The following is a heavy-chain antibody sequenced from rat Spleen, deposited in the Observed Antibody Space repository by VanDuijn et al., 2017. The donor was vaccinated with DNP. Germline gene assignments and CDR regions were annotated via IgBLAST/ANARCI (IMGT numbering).Heavy chain of an antibody. CDR3: ARSNYYSGVAVFDY. Sequence: QVQLKESGPDLVQPSQTLSLTCTVSGFSLTTFGVSWVRQPPGKGLEWIGAIGSGGNTDYSSGLKSRLNISRDTSKNQILLKMNGLQTEDTAMYFCARSNYYSGVAVFDYWGLGVMVTVSS. V-gene: IGHV2-16*01. D-gene: IGHD1-1*01. CDR2: IGSGGNT. J-gene: IGHJ2*01. CDR1: GFSLTTFG.